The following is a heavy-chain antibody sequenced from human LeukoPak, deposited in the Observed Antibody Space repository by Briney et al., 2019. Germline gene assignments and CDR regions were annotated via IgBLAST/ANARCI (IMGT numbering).Heavy chain of an antibody. CDR2: IHSGGST. CDR1: GFTVSSNS. J-gene: IGHJ4*02. CDR3: ARKHYYDSSGFFPPMDY. D-gene: IGHD3-22*01. Sequence: GGSLRLSCAASGFTVSSNSMSWVRQAPGKGLEWVSVIHSGGSTFYADSVKGRFTISRDNSKNTLYLQMNSLRAEDTAVYYCARKHYYDSSGFFPPMDYWGQGTLVTVSS. V-gene: IGHV3-66*01.